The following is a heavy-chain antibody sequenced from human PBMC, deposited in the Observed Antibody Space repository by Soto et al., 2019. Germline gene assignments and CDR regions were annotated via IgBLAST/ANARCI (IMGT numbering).Heavy chain of an antibody. Sequence: SETLSFTCNVSGGSISNYYWTWVRQSPEKGLEWIGYMYYNGNINYNPSLKSRVTISIDTSKNQFSLTLKSVTAADTAVYYCASGGNWFDPWGQGVLVTGS. CDR2: MYYNGNI. CDR3: ASGGNWFDP. CDR1: GGSISNYY. V-gene: IGHV4-59*01. D-gene: IGHD3-16*01. J-gene: IGHJ5*02.